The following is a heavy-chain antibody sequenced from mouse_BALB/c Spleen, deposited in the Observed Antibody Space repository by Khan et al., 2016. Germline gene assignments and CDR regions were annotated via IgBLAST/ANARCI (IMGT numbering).Heavy chain of an antibody. V-gene: IGHV5-6-3*01. Sequence: EVELVESGGGLVQPGGSLKLSCAASGFTFSSYGMSWVRQTPDKRLELVATLNSNGGSTYYPDSVKGRFTNSRDNAKNTLYLQMSSLKSEDTAMYYCARMARTINWGQGTTLTVSS. CDR2: LNSNGGST. CDR3: ARMARTIN. J-gene: IGHJ2*01. CDR1: GFTFSSYG.